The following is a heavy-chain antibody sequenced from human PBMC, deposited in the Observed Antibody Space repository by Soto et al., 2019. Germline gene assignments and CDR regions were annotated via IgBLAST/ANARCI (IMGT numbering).Heavy chain of an antibody. CDR1: GFTFSSYA. J-gene: IGHJ4*02. CDR3: ARAYPYSSSPAFGY. Sequence: GGSLRLSCAASGFTFSSYAMHWVRQAPGKGLEWVAVISYDGSNKYYADSVKGRFTISRDNSKNTLYLQMNSLRAEDTAVYYCARAYPYSSSPAFGYWGQGTLVTVSS. D-gene: IGHD6-13*01. CDR2: ISYDGSNK. V-gene: IGHV3-30-3*01.